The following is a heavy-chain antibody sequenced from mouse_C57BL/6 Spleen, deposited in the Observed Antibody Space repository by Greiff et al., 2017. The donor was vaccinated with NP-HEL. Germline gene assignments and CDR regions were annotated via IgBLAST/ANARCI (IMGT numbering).Heavy chain of an antibody. CDR3: TTSLYGSRIDY. J-gene: IGHJ2*01. CDR1: GFNIKDYY. Sequence: VQLQQSGAELVRPGASVKLSCTAPGFNIKDYYMHWVKQRPEQGLEWIGRIDPEDGDTEYAPKFQGKATMTADTSSNTAYLQLSSLTSEDTAVYYCTTSLYGSRIDYWGQGTTLTVSS. V-gene: IGHV14-1*01. D-gene: IGHD1-1*01. CDR2: IDPEDGDT.